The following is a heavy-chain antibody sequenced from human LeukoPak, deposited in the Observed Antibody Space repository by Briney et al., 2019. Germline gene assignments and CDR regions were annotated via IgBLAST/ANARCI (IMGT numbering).Heavy chain of an antibody. CDR1: GYTFTSYY. J-gene: IGHJ4*02. V-gene: IGHV1-46*01. D-gene: IGHD1-26*01. Sequence: ASVKVSCKASGYTFTSYYMHWVRQAPGQGLEWMGIINPSGGSTSYAQKFQGRVTMTRDMSTSTVYMELSSLRSEDTAVYYCARRSGDGVLDYWGQGTLVTVSS. CDR2: INPSGGST. CDR3: ARRSGDGVLDY.